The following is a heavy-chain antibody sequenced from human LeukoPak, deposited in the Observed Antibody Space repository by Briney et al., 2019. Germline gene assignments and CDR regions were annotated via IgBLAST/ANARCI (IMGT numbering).Heavy chain of an antibody. CDR2: IYSGGST. Sequence: GGSLRLSCAASGFTVSSNYMSWVRRAPGKGLEWVSVIYSGGSTYYADSVKGRFTISRDNSKNTLYLQMNSLRAEDTAVYYCARASGCYYDWFDPWGQGTLVTVSS. J-gene: IGHJ5*02. CDR1: GFTVSSNY. CDR3: ARASGCYYDWFDP. D-gene: IGHD3-22*01. V-gene: IGHV3-66*02.